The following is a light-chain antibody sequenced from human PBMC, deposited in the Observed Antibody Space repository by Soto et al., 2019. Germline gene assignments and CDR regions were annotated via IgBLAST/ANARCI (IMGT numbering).Light chain of an antibody. V-gene: IGKV1-5*03. J-gene: IGKJ1*01. CDR1: QTIDSW. CDR2: KAS. CDR3: QQYHIYSGT. Sequence: DIQMTQSPSTLSASVGDRVTITCRASQTIDSWLAWYQQRPGKPPNLLIYKASTLASGVPSRFSGSGSGTEFTLTINSLQPDDFATYYCQQYHIYSGTCGQGTKVDIK.